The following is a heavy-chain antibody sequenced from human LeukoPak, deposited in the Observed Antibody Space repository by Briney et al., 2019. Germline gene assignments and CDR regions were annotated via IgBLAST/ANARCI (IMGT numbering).Heavy chain of an antibody. CDR2: IYYSGST. D-gene: IGHD3-3*01. V-gene: IGHV4-59*01. CDR1: GGSISSYY. J-gene: IGHJ4*02. CDR3: ARAAFEYYDFWSGYRFDY. Sequence: PSETLSLTCTVSGGSISSYYWSWIRQPPGKGLEWIGYIYYSGSTNYNPSLKSRVTISVDTSKNQFSLKLSSVTAADTAVYYCARAAFEYYDFWSGYRFDYWGQGTLVTVSS.